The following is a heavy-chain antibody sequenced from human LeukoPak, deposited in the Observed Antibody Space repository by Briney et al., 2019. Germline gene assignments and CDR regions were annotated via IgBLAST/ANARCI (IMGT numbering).Heavy chain of an antibody. CDR3: ARDRSARGSYYMDV. CDR1: GFTFSNYA. CDR2: ISGSGGTT. V-gene: IGHV3-23*01. J-gene: IGHJ6*03. D-gene: IGHD3-10*01. Sequence: GGSLRLSCAASGFTFSNYAMNWVRQAPGKGLEWVSTISGSGGTTYYADSVKGRFTVSRDNSKNTLYLQMNSLRAEDTAVYYCARDRSARGSYYMDVWGKGTTVTVSS.